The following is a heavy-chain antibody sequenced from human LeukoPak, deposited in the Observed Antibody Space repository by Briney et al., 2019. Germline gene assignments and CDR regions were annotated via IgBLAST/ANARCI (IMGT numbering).Heavy chain of an antibody. Sequence: PGGSVRLSCAASGFTFSTYAMHWARQAPGKGLEWVAVISYDGDNKYYADSVKARFTVSRDNSKYTLYLQMDSLRAEDTALYYCARDNYGSDYWGQGTLVTVSS. D-gene: IGHD3-10*01. J-gene: IGHJ4*02. V-gene: IGHV3-30-3*01. CDR1: GFTFSTYA. CDR3: ARDNYGSDY. CDR2: ISYDGDNK.